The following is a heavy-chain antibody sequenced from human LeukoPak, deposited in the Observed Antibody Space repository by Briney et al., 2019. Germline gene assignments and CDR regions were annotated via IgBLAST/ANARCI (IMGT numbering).Heavy chain of an antibody. CDR2: IYYSGST. CDR1: GGSIRSSTYS. J-gene: IGHJ4*02. V-gene: IGHV4-39*07. Sequence: PSETLSLTCTVSGGSIRSSTYSWGCFRQPPGKGLEWIGNIYYSGSTYYNPSLKSRVTISLDTSKNQFSLKLSSVTAADTAVYYCARVPKWLGVFDYWGQGTLVTVSS. D-gene: IGHD3-10*01. CDR3: ARVPKWLGVFDY.